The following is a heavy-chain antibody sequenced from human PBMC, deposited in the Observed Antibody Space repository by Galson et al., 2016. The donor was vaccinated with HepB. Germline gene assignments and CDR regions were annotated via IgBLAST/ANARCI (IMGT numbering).Heavy chain of an antibody. Sequence: SLRLSCAASGFTFRSYSMNWVRQAPGKGLEWISYISSSSSTIYYADSVKGRFTISRDNVKNSLYLQMISLRDEDTAVYYCARAGRSSRAYYFDYWGQGTLVTVSS. D-gene: IGHD6-13*01. V-gene: IGHV3-48*02. J-gene: IGHJ4*02. CDR2: ISSSSSTI. CDR3: ARAGRSSRAYYFDY. CDR1: GFTFRSYS.